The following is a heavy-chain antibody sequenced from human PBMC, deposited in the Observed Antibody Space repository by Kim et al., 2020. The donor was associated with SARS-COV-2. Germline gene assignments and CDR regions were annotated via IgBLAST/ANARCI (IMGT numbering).Heavy chain of an antibody. CDR1: GFTFSSYA. V-gene: IGHV3-30-3*01. CDR2: ISYDGSNK. CDR3: ARDGRAAAGTGGWFDP. J-gene: IGHJ5*02. D-gene: IGHD6-13*01. Sequence: GGSLRLSCAASGFTFSSYAMHWVRQAPGKGLEWVAVISYDGSNKYYADSVKGRFTISRDNSKNTLYLQMNSLRAEDTAVYYCARDGRAAAGTGGWFDPWGQGTLVTVSS.